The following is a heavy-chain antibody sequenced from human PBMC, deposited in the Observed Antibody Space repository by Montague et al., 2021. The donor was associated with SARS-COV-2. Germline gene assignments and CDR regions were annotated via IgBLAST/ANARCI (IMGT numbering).Heavy chain of an antibody. CDR3: ASSGITLTGLDAFDI. D-gene: IGHD3-9*01. J-gene: IGHJ3*02. V-gene: IGHV6-1*01. CDR1: GDSVSSKSVA. CDR2: TYYRSKWDS. Sequence: CAISGDSVSSKSVAWNWIRQSPSRGLEWLGRTYYRSKWDSDYAESVQRRLVITPDTSKNQVSLQLNSVIPEDTAVYFCASSGITLTGLDAFDIGGQGTMVTVSS.